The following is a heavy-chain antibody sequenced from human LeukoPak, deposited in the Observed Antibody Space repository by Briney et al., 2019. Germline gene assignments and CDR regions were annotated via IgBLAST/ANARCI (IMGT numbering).Heavy chain of an antibody. D-gene: IGHD2-2*01. CDR3: ARENDVTGNALDV. CDR2: IYYSGST. Sequence: SETLSLTCTVSGGSISSSSYYWGWIRQPPGKGLEWIGSIYYSGSTYYNPSLKSRVTISVDTSKNQFSLKLSSVTAADTAVYYCARENDVTGNALDVWGQGTTVTVSS. J-gene: IGHJ6*02. V-gene: IGHV4-39*02. CDR1: GGSISSSSYY.